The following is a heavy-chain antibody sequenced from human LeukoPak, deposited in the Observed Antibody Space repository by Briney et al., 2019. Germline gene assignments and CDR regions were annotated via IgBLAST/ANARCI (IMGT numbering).Heavy chain of an antibody. J-gene: IGHJ3*02. CDR3: ARDMVEYYYDSGGYPRAAFDI. D-gene: IGHD3-22*01. CDR2: ISGSSSYI. CDR1: GFTFSSYN. Sequence: GGSLRLSCAGSGFTFSSYNMNWVRQAPGKGLEWVSSISGSSSYIYYADSVKGRFTISRDNAKNSLYLQMNSLRAENTAVYYCARDMVEYYYDSGGYPRAAFDIWGQGTMVTVSS. V-gene: IGHV3-21*01.